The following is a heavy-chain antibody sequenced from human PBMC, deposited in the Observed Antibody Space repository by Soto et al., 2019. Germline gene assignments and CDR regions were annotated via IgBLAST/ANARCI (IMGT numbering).Heavy chain of an antibody. D-gene: IGHD6-19*01. Sequence: PGGSLRLSCAASGFTFSDYYMSWIRQAPGKGLEWVSHISSSSYTNYADSVKGRFTISRDNAKNSLYLQMNSLRAEDTAVYYCAKGGSNGWYDAFDIWGQGTMVTVS. CDR2: ISSSSYT. CDR3: AKGGSNGWYDAFDI. CDR1: GFTFSDYY. V-gene: IGHV3-11*05. J-gene: IGHJ3*02.